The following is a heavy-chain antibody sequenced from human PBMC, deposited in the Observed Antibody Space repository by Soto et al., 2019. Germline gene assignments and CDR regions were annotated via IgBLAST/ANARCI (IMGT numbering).Heavy chain of an antibody. CDR3: ARDLERDGDYVGTTYY. CDR1: GYTFTSYG. J-gene: IGHJ4*02. CDR2: ISAYNGNT. Sequence: QVQLVQSGAEVKKPGASVKVSCKASGYTFTSYGISWVRQAPGQGLEWMGWISAYNGNTNYAQKLQGRVTMTTDTSTSTAYLELRSLRSDDTAVYYCARDLERDGDYVGTTYYWGQGTLVTVSS. V-gene: IGHV1-18*01. D-gene: IGHD4-17*01.